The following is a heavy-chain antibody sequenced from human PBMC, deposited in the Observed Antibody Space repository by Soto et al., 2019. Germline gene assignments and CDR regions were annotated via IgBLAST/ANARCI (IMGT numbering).Heavy chain of an antibody. D-gene: IGHD5-12*01. Sequence: GASVKVSCKASGGTFNSYAISWVRQAPGQGLEWMGGIIPIFGTANYAQKFQGRVTITADESTSTAYMERSSRRSEDTAVYYGAREGGYSGYDRGIIEYWGQGTLVTVSS. CDR1: GGTFNSYA. CDR2: IIPIFGTA. J-gene: IGHJ4*02. V-gene: IGHV1-69*13. CDR3: AREGGYSGYDRGIIEY.